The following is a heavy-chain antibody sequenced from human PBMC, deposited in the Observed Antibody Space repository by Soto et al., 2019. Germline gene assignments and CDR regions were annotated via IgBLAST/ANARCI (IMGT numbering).Heavy chain of an antibody. Sequence: EVQLVESGGGLVKPGGSLRLSCIASGFTFSSCSMNWVRQAPGKGLEWVSSISGDSNYIYDADSVKGRFTNSRDNAKNSLYLHINSLRAEDTAVYYCARVPYGSGSAWYFDLWGRGTLVTVSS. CDR1: GFTFSSCS. V-gene: IGHV3-21*01. CDR3: ARVPYGSGSAWYFDL. J-gene: IGHJ2*01. CDR2: ISGDSNYI. D-gene: IGHD6-19*01.